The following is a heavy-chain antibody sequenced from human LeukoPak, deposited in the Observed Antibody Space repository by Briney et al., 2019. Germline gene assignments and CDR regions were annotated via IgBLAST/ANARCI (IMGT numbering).Heavy chain of an antibody. V-gene: IGHV3-21*01. J-gene: IGHJ4*02. D-gene: IGHD3-10*01. Sequence: GGSLRLSCAASGFSFSSYSMNWVRQAPGKGLEWVSSIDSSSNYIFYADSVKGRFTISRDNSKNTLYLQMNSLRAEDTAVYYCAKGFGAIDPEYYFDYWGQGTLVTVSS. CDR3: AKGFGAIDPEYYFDY. CDR2: IDSSSNYI. CDR1: GFSFSSYS.